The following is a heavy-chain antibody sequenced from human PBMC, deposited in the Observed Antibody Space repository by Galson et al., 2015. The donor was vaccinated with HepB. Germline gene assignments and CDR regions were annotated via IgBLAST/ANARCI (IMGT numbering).Heavy chain of an antibody. J-gene: IGHJ4*02. CDR1: GFTFEDYA. Sequence: SLRLSCAASGFTFEDYAMHWVRQAPGKGLEWVSGISWNSDSIDYADSVKGRFTISRDNTKKSLYLQMNSLRVEDTASYYCVKDMWTVIPPAMPDYWGQGTLVTVSS. D-gene: IGHD2-2*01. V-gene: IGHV3-9*01. CDR2: ISWNSDSI. CDR3: VKDMWTVIPPAMPDY.